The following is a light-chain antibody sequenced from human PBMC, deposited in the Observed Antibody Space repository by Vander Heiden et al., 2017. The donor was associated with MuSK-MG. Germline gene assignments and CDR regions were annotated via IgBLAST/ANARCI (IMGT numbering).Light chain of an antibody. J-gene: IGLJ1*01. CDR1: GRDIGGYDY. CDR3: TSYSSRSTLGV. CDR2: DVS. V-gene: IGLV2-14*01. Sequence: QSALTQPASVSGSPGQSLTISCTGAGRDIGGYDYVSWYQQHPGAAPKLLIYDVSNRPSGVSNRFSGSKSGNTASLTISGLQAEDEADYYCTSYSSRSTLGVFGTGTRVTVL.